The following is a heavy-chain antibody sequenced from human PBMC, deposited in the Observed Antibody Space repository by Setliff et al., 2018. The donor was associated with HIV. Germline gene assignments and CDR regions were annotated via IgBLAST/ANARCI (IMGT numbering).Heavy chain of an antibody. V-gene: IGHV4-31*03. CDR3: ARAPMVPRSEAFDI. Sequence: SETLSLTCTVSGVSISSGGHYWSWIRQHPGKGLEWIGYIYYSESTYYNPSLRSRLTISMDTSKNQFSLKLSSVTAADTAVYYCARAPMVPRSEAFDIWGQGTMVTV. D-gene: IGHD3-10*01. J-gene: IGHJ3*02. CDR2: IYYSEST. CDR1: GVSISSGGHY.